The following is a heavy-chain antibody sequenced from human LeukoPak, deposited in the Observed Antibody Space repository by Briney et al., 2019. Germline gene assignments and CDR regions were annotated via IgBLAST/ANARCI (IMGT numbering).Heavy chain of an antibody. CDR2: INHSGST. CDR3: ARGRGYSRFHYYYGMDV. CDR1: GGSFSGYY. J-gene: IGHJ6*02. Sequence: SETLSLTCAVYGGSFSGYYWSWIRQPPGKGLEWIGEINHSGSTNYNPSLKSRVTISVDTSKNQFSLKLSSVTAADTAVYYCARGRGYSRFHYYYGMDVWGQGTTVTVSS. D-gene: IGHD5-12*01. V-gene: IGHV4-34*01.